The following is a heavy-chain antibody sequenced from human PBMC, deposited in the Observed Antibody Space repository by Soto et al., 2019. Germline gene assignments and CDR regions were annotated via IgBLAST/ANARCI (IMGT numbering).Heavy chain of an antibody. CDR3: AKDGKKDGSGSLIYKHPLDY. CDR1: GFTFSSYA. D-gene: IGHD3-10*01. Sequence: GGSLRLSCAASGFTFSSYAMSWVRQAPGKGLEWVSAISGSGGSTYYADSVKGRFTISRDNSKNTLYLQMNSLRAEDTAVYYCAKDGKKDGSGSLIYKHPLDYWGQGTLVTVSS. J-gene: IGHJ4*02. CDR2: ISGSGGST. V-gene: IGHV3-23*01.